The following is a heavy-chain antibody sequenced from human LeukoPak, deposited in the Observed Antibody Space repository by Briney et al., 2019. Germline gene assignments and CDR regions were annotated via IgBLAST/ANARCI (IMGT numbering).Heavy chain of an antibody. D-gene: IGHD6-19*01. CDR1: GFTFSSYG. CDR3: AKADTRIAVAGPGFDY. J-gene: IGHJ4*02. Sequence: PGRSLRLSCAASGFTFSSYGMHWVRQAPGKGLEWVAVIPYDGSNKYYADSVKGRFTISRDNSKNTLYLQMNSLRAEDTAVYYCAKADTRIAVAGPGFDYWGQGTLVTVSS. CDR2: IPYDGSNK. V-gene: IGHV3-30*18.